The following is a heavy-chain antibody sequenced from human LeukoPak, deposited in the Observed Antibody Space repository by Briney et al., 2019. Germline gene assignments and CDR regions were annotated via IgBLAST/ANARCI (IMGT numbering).Heavy chain of an antibody. D-gene: IGHD2-15*01. CDR2: IYYSGST. CDR3: ARGCGGGSCYGQPFDY. Sequence: PSETLSLTCTVSGGSISSYYWSWIRQPPGKGLEWIGYIYYSGSTNYNPSLKSRVTISVDTSKNQFSLKLSSVTAADTAVYYCARGCGGGSCYGQPFDYWGQGTLVTVSS. CDR1: GGSISSYY. V-gene: IGHV4-59*01. J-gene: IGHJ4*02.